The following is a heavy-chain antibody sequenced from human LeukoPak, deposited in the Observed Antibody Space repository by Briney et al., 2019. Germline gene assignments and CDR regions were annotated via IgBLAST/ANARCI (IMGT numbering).Heavy chain of an antibody. J-gene: IGHJ4*02. Sequence: SETLSLTCTVSGGSISSSSYYWGWIRQPPGKGLEWIGSIYYSGSTYYNPSLKSRVTISVDTSKNQFSLKLSSVTAADTAVYYCATQGGYYDYVWGSYRGFDYWGPGTLVTVSS. D-gene: IGHD3-16*02. V-gene: IGHV4-39*01. CDR3: ATQGGYYDYVWGSYRGFDY. CDR1: GGSISSSSYY. CDR2: IYYSGST.